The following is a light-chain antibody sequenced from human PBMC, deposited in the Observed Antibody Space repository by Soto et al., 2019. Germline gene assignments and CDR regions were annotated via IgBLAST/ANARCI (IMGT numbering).Light chain of an antibody. J-gene: IGKJ1*01. CDR3: HQFGDSPQT. CDR2: DAS. Sequence: EIVLTQSPATLSLSPGERATLSCRASQSVSHYLAWYQQKPGQAPRLLIYDASNRATGIPARFSGSGSGTDFTLTISSLEPEDFAVYYCHQFGDSPQTFGQGTTVEV. V-gene: IGKV3-11*01. CDR1: QSVSHY.